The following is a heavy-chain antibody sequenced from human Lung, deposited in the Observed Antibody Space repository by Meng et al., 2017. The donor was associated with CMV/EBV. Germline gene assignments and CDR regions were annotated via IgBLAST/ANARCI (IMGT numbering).Heavy chain of an antibody. V-gene: IGHV3-66*02. D-gene: IGHD6-19*01. Sequence: GGSLRLSCAVSGLSVMTNYMSWVRQAPGKGLEWVSVIYSGGTTIYADSVKGRFTFSRDSSKNTLYLQMNHLRPEDTAVYYCLGGHVAAAVPFAYWGQGTLVTVSS. CDR1: GLSVMTNY. CDR2: IYSGGTT. J-gene: IGHJ4*02. CDR3: LGGHVAAAVPFAY.